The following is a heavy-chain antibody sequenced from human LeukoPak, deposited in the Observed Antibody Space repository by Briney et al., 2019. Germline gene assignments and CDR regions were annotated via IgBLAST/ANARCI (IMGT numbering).Heavy chain of an antibody. Sequence: SETLSLTCTVSGDSISNYYWNWIRQPAGKGLEWIGRSSVSGSTNYNPSLKSRVTMSVDTSKKQFSLKLSSVTAADTAVYFCARDSGITATTAFAFDVWGQGTEVTASS. J-gene: IGHJ3*01. CDR1: GDSISNYY. D-gene: IGHD1-20*01. CDR2: SSVSGST. CDR3: ARDSGITATTAFAFDV. V-gene: IGHV4-4*07.